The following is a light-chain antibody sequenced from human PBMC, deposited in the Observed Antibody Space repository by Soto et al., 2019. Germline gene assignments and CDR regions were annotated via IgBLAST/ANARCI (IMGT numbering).Light chain of an antibody. V-gene: IGKV3-11*01. CDR3: QQRSNWPPN. Sequence: EIVLTHSPATLSLSPGERATLSCRASQSVSSYLAWYQQKPGQAPRLLIYDASHRATGIPARFSGSGSGTDFTLTISSLEPEDSAVYYCQQRSNWPPNVGQGTKQEIK. CDR2: DAS. CDR1: QSVSSY. J-gene: IGKJ2*01.